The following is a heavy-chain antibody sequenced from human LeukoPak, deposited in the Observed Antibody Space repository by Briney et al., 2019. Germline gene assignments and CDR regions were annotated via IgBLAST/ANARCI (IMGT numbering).Heavy chain of an antibody. D-gene: IGHD2-15*01. Sequence: GGSLRLSCAASGFTFRNYWMGWVRQAPGKGLEWVANTKPNGTAEYYADSVRGRFTTSRDNANNFLYLQMNSLRGEDTAVYYCARDGGLHTNFDYWGQGTLVTVSS. CDR2: TKPNGTAE. CDR1: GFTFRNYW. J-gene: IGHJ4*02. CDR3: ARDGGLHTNFDY. V-gene: IGHV3-7*01.